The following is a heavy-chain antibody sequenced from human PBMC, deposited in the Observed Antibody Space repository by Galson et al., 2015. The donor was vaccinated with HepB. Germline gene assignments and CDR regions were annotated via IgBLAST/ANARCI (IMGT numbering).Heavy chain of an antibody. D-gene: IGHD6-13*01. V-gene: IGHV3-48*04. J-gene: IGHJ2*01. CDR2: ISSSSTTI. Sequence: SLRLSCAASGFTFSSYSMNWVRQAPGEGLEWVSFISSSSTTIYYADSVKGRFTISRDDAKNSLYLQMNSLRAEDTAVYYCARDLTGYSSTWRRYWFFDLWGRGTLVTASS. CDR1: GFTFSSYS. CDR3: ARDLTGYSSTWRRYWFFDL.